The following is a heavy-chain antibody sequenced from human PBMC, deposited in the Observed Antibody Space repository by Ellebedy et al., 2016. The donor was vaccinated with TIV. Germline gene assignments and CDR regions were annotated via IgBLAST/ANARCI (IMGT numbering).Heavy chain of an antibody. D-gene: IGHD6-6*01. V-gene: IGHV1-18*04. CDR2: INAYSGNT. J-gene: IGHJ6*02. Sequence: ASVKVSXKASGYTFTTYGISWVRQAPGQGLEWMGWINAYSGNTNSAQKLQGRVTMTTDTSTSTAYMELRSLRSDDTAVYYCARDRRARPIYYGMDVWGQGTTVTVSS. CDR3: ARDRRARPIYYGMDV. CDR1: GYTFTTYG.